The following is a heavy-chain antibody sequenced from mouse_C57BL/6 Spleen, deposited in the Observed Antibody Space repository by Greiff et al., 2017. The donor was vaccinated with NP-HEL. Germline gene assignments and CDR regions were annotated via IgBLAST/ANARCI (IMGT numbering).Heavy chain of an antibody. V-gene: IGHV1-4*01. CDR3: ERRDYYAMDD. Sequence: VQLQQSGAELARPGASVKMSCKASGYTFTSYTMHWVKQRPGQGLEWIGYINPSSGYTKYNQKFKDKATLTADKSSSTAYMQLSSLTSEDSAVYSCERRDYYAMDDWGQGTSVTVSS. CDR1: GYTFTSYT. CDR2: INPSSGYT. J-gene: IGHJ4*01.